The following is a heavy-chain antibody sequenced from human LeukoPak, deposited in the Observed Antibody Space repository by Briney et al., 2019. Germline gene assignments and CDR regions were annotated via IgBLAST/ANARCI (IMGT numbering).Heavy chain of an antibody. J-gene: IGHJ4*02. CDR3: ASMITFGGVIDY. V-gene: IGHV3-66*02. Sequence: GGSLRLSCAASGFTVSSNYMSWVRQAPGKGLGWVSVIYSGGSTYYADSVKGRFTISRDNSKNTLYLQMNSLRAEDTAVYYCASMITFGGVIDYWGQGTLVTVSS. D-gene: IGHD3-16*01. CDR2: IYSGGST. CDR1: GFTVSSNY.